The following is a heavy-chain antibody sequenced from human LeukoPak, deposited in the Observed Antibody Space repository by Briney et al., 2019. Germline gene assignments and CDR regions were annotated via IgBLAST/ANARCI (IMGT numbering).Heavy chain of an antibody. D-gene: IGHD2-2*01. J-gene: IGHJ3*02. CDR2: IKQDGIEK. CDR1: GFTLSNHW. Sequence: GGSLRLSCAASGFTLSNHWMIWVRQAPGKGLECVANIKQDGIEKYYLDSVKGRFTISRDNAKNSVYLQMNSLRAEDTAVYYCAKALVPAASYDAFDIWGQGTMVTVSS. CDR3: AKALVPAASYDAFDI. V-gene: IGHV3-7*01.